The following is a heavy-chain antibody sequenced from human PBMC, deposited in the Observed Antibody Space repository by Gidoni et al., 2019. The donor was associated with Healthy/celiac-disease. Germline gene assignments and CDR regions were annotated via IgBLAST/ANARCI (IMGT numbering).Heavy chain of an antibody. CDR3: AKDPP. J-gene: IGHJ5*02. CDR2: ISGSGGST. Sequence: EVQMVKYEGSFVPPCWSLRHSCAASRYPFSRYGMSWVRQAPGKGLEWVSAISGSGGSTYYADSVKGRFTISRDNSKNTLYLQRNSLRAEDTAVYYCAKDPPWGQGTLVTVSS. V-gene: IGHV3-23*04. CDR1: RYPFSRYG.